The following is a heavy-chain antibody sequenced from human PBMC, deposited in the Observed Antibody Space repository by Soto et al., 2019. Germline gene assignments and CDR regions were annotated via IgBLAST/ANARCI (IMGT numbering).Heavy chain of an antibody. J-gene: IGHJ4*02. Sequence: QITFEESGPSRVTPTQSVALTCTFSGSSLSTSGVGVGWVRHPPGKALEWLALIYWDDDKRYSPSLQSRLTITKDTGKNHVVLIMINIDPVDTATYYCAPSPWTGTKAYFDSWGQGTLVAVSS. V-gene: IGHV2-5*02. CDR2: IYWDDDK. CDR1: GSSLSTSGVG. D-gene: IGHD1-1*01. CDR3: APSPWTGTKAYFDS.